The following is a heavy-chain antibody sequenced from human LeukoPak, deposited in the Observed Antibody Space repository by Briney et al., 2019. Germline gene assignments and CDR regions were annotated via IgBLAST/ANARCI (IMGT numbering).Heavy chain of an antibody. CDR2: IYPGDSDT. V-gene: IGHV5-51*01. J-gene: IGHJ6*03. D-gene: IGHD3-22*01. CDR3: ARAGDSSGYYPYYYYYYMDV. CDR1: GHSFTSYW. Sequence: GESLKISCKGSGHSFTSYWIGWVRQMPGKGLEWMGIIYPGDSDTRYSPSFQGQVTISADKSISTAYLQWSSLKASDTAMYYCARAGDSSGYYPYYYYYYMDVWGKGTTVTVSS.